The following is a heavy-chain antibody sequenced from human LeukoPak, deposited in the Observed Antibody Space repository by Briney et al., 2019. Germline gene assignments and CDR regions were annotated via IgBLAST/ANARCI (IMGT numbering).Heavy chain of an antibody. V-gene: IGHV3-21*01. CDR3: ARAMSGSGMTY. Sequence: GGSLRLSCAASGFSFSRYAMNWVRQAPGKGLEWVSFISSTGTYTYYADSVKGRFTISRDNAKNSLILYMSNLRVEDTAVYYCARAMSGSGMTYWGQGTLVTVSS. J-gene: IGHJ4*02. CDR1: GFSFSRYA. D-gene: IGHD3-10*01. CDR2: ISSTGTYT.